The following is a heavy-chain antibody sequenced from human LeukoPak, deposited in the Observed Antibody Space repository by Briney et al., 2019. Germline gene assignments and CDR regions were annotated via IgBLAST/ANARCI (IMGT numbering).Heavy chain of an antibody. CDR2: IYYSGST. Sequence: SETLSLTCTVSGGSISSSSYYWGWIRQPPGKGLEWIGSIYYSGSTYYNPSLKSRVPMSVDPSKNQFSLKRSSVTAADTAVYYCARQGGNAPDYWGQGTLVTVSS. CDR1: GGSISSSSYY. V-gene: IGHV4-39*01. J-gene: IGHJ4*02. D-gene: IGHD1-1*01. CDR3: ARQGGNAPDY.